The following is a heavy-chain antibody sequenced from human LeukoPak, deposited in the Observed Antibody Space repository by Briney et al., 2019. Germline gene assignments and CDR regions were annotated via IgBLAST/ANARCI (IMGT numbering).Heavy chain of an antibody. V-gene: IGHV1-8*02. D-gene: IGHD2-21*02. CDR1: GYTVTGYY. CDR2: MNPNSGNI. Sequence: ASVKVSCKASGYTVTGYYMHWVRQAPGQGLEWMGWMNPNSGNIGYAQKFQGRVTMTRNTSISTAYMELSSLRSEDTAVYYCARGAYCGGDCARRPDYYYYGMDVWGQGTTVTVSS. CDR3: ARGAYCGGDCARRPDYYYYGMDV. J-gene: IGHJ6*02.